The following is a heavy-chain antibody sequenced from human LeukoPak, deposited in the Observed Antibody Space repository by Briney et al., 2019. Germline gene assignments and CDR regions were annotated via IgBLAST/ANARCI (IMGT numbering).Heavy chain of an antibody. CDR1: GFTFSSYG. Sequence: GGSLRLTCAASGFTFSSYGMSWVRQAPGKGLEWVSAISGSGGSTYYAESVKGRFTISRDNSKNTLYLQMNSLRAEDTAVYYCARDSIDIVVVPAAGFYYYYMDVWGKGTTVTVSS. J-gene: IGHJ6*03. CDR3: ARDSIDIVVVPAAGFYYYYMDV. CDR2: ISGSGGST. V-gene: IGHV3-23*01. D-gene: IGHD2-2*01.